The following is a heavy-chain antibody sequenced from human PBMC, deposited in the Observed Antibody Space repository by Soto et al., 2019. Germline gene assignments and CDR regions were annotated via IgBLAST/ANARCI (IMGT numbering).Heavy chain of an antibody. Sequence: SETLSLTCTVSGGSISSVGYYWSWIRQHPGKGLELIGYVCYSKNTYYNPSLKSRVTVSVDTSKNQCSLKLSSVTPADTAVYYCARKSSYYYVMIGYSTKAIDIWGQGTMVIVSS. CDR2: VCYSKNT. V-gene: IGHV4-31*03. J-gene: IGHJ3*02. CDR1: GGSISSVGYY. CDR3: ARKSSYYYVMIGYSTKAIDI. D-gene: IGHD3-10*02.